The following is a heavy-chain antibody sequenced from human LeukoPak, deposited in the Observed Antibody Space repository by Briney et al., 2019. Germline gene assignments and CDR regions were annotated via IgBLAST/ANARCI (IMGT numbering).Heavy chain of an antibody. Sequence: SGGSLRLSCAASGFTFSTYSMNWVRQAPGKGLEWVAVISYDGTNKNYADSVKGRFTISRDNSKNTVFLQMNSLRAEDTAVYYCARGIAQTTLNAFDIWGQGTLVTVSS. D-gene: IGHD4-11*01. CDR2: ISYDGTNK. V-gene: IGHV3-30*03. J-gene: IGHJ3*02. CDR1: GFTFSTYS. CDR3: ARGIAQTTLNAFDI.